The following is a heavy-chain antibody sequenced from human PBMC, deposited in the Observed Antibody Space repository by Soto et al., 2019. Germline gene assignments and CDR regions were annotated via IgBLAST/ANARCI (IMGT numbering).Heavy chain of an antibody. V-gene: IGHV1-3*01. J-gene: IGHJ4*02. D-gene: IGHD3-22*01. CDR2: INAGNGNT. CDR3: ARSSAYYYVDY. CDR1: GYTFTSYA. Sequence: QVQLVQSGAEVKKPGASVKVSCKASGYTFTSYAMHWVRQAPGQRLEWMGWINAGNGNTKYTQKIQGRVTITRDTSASAAYMELTSLRSDATAVYYCARSSAYYYVDYWGQGTLVTVSS.